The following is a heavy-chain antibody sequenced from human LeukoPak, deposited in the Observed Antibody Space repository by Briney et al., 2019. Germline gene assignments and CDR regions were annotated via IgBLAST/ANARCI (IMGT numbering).Heavy chain of an antibody. V-gene: IGHV3-15*01. CDR1: GFTFSNVW. D-gene: IGHD2-2*02. J-gene: IGHJ3*01. CDR3: VTVLGSAKKYLRAFDL. CDR2: IKSNLYLGAT. Sequence: GGSLRLSCAASGFTFSNVWLHWLRQAPGKGLEWIGRIKSNLYLGATDFAAPFEGRFTISRDDSKNTMYLQIDSLKTDDTAVDYCVTVLGSAKKYLRAFDLWGQGTMVIVSS.